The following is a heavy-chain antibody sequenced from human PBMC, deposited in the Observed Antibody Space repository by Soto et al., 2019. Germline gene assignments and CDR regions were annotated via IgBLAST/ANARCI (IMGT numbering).Heavy chain of an antibody. D-gene: IGHD6-13*01. CDR2: IYYSGST. CDR1: GGSISSGGYY. V-gene: IGHV4-31*01. Sequence: QVQLQESGPGLVKPSQTLSLTCTVSGGSISSGGYYWSWIRQHPGKGLEWIGYIYYSGSTYYNPSLKSQVTISVDTSKTQFSLKLSSVTAADTAVYYCAREAYSSSPYATWGQGTLVTVS. J-gene: IGHJ5*02. CDR3: AREAYSSSPYAT.